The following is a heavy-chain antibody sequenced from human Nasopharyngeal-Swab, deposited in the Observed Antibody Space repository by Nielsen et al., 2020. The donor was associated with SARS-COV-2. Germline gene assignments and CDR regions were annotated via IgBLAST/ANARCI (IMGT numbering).Heavy chain of an antibody. CDR3: ASSGRWLQFGGDAFDI. J-gene: IGHJ3*02. CDR1: GYTFTSYA. D-gene: IGHD5-24*01. Sequence: ASVKVSSKASGYTFTSYAMHWVRQAPGQRLEWMGWINAGNGNTKYSQKFQGRVTITRDTSASTAYMELSSLRSEDTAVYYCASSGRWLQFGGDAFDIWGQGTMVTVSS. CDR2: INAGNGNT. V-gene: IGHV1-3*01.